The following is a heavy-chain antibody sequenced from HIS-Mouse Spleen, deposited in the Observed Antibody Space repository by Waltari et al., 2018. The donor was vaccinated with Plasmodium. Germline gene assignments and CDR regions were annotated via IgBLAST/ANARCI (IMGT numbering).Heavy chain of an antibody. V-gene: IGHV3-7*01. Sequence: EVQLVESVGGLVQPGGSLRLSCAASGFTFSSDWMSCVRQGQGKGLEWVANIKQDGSEKYYVDSVKGRFTISRDNAKNSLYLQMNSLRAEDTAVYYCASSWYWYFDLWGRGTLVTVSS. J-gene: IGHJ2*01. D-gene: IGHD6-13*01. CDR2: IKQDGSEK. CDR1: GFTFSSDW. CDR3: ASSWYWYFDL.